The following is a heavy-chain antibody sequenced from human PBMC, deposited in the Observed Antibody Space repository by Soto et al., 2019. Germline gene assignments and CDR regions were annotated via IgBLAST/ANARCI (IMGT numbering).Heavy chain of an antibody. J-gene: IGHJ6*02. CDR2: IRYDGSNK. D-gene: IGHD2-8*02. V-gene: IGHV3-33*08. CDR3: AGGDCTGADCYSWPFNYGVDV. CDR1: GFTFNTYG. Sequence: QVQLVESGGGVVQPGGSLRLSCTTSGFTFNTYGMNWVRQAPGKGLEWAAIIRYDGSNKYYGDSVKGRFTISRDNSKNTQYLQMNRLRAEDTALYYGAGGDCTGADCYSWPFNYGVDVWGQGTTVTVSS.